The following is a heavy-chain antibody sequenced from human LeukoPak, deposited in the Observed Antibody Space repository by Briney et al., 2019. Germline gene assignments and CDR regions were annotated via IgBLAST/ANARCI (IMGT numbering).Heavy chain of an antibody. J-gene: IGHJ4*02. CDR2: ISDSGSRI. CDR1: GFTFSSYD. Sequence: PGGSLRLSCAASGFTFSSYDMNWVRQAPGKGLEWISYISDSGSRIYYADSVKGRFTISRDNAKNSLYLQMNSLRAEDTAVYYCARAPAHYYDSSDHYYVGESYFDYWGQGTLVTVSS. CDR3: ARAPAHYYDSSDHYYVGESYFDY. V-gene: IGHV3-48*03. D-gene: IGHD3-22*01.